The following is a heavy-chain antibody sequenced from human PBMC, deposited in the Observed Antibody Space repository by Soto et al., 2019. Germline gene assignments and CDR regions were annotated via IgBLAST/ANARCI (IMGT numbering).Heavy chain of an antibody. CDR1: GYTFASYA. CDR3: ARDPPPPDC. V-gene: IGHV1-18*01. CDR2: ISAYNGNT. Sequence: QVQLVQSGAEVKKPGASVKVSCKASGYTFASYAISWMRQAPGQGLEWMGWISAYNGNTNYAQKLQGRVTMTTVPSTSTAYMELRSLGSDDTAVYYCARDPPPPDCWGQGTLVTVSS. J-gene: IGHJ4*02.